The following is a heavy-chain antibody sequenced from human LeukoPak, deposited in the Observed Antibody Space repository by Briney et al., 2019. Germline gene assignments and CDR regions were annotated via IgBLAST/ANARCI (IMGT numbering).Heavy chain of an antibody. CDR2: INDDGTTT. V-gene: IGHV3-74*03. D-gene: IGHD2-2*01. J-gene: IGHJ4*02. CDR3: ARVGHCTSTSCFIDY. CDR1: GFTFSTYW. Sequence: AGGSLRLSCAASGFTFSTYWMHWVRQAPGKGLVWVSRINDDGTTTTYADSVKGRFTISRDNAKNTLFLQVNGLRADDTAVYYCARVGHCTSTSCFIDYWGQGTLVTASS.